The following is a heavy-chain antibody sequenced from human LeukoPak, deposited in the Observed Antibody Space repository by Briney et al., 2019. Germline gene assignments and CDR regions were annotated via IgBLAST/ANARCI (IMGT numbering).Heavy chain of an antibody. V-gene: IGHV1-8*01. CDR1: GYTFTSYE. D-gene: IGHD3-3*01. J-gene: IGHJ3*02. CDR2: MNPNSGNT. Sequence: GASVKVSCKASGYTFTSYEINWVRQATGQGLEWMGWMNPNSGNTGYAQKFQGRVTMTRNTSISTAYMELSSLRSEDTAVYYCARGRHYDFWSGYYPPDAFDIWGQGTMVTVSS. CDR3: ARGRHYDFWSGYYPPDAFDI.